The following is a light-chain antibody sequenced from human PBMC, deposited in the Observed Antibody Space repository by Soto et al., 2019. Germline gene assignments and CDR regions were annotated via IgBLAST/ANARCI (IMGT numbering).Light chain of an antibody. CDR1: QSVSSS. V-gene: IGKV3-15*01. CDR3: QQYKNWWT. CDR2: GAS. J-gene: IGKJ1*01. Sequence: EIVMTQSPATLSVSPGERATLSCRASQSVSSSLAWYQQKPGQAPRLLIYGASTRATGIPARFSGSGSGTEFTITISSLQSEDCAVYYCQQYKNWWTFGQGTKVEVK.